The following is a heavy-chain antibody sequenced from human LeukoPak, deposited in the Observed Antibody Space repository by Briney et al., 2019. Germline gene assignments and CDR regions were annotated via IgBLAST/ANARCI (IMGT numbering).Heavy chain of an antibody. J-gene: IGHJ4*02. CDR2: ISYDDTNK. D-gene: IGHD5-18*01. V-gene: IGHV3-30*04. CDR1: GFTFSNYA. CDR3: ARGSGYSYAFTGRERTKSRLDY. Sequence: GGSLRLSCAASGFTFSNYALHWVRQAPGKGLEWVAVISYDDTNKYYADSVKGRFTISRDNSKNTLYLQMNTLRAEDTAVYYCARGSGYSYAFTGRERTKSRLDYWGQGTLVTVSS.